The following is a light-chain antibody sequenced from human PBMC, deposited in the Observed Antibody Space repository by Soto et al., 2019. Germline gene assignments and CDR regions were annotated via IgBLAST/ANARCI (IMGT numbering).Light chain of an antibody. CDR2: GAS. J-gene: IGKJ1*01. Sequence: EIVMTQSPPTLSVSPGERAALSCRASQSIRSNLAWYQQKPGQAPRLLIYGASTRATGIPARFSGSGSGTEFTLTISSLQSEDFAVYYCQQYYMWPPVFGQGTKVDIK. V-gene: IGKV3D-15*01. CDR3: QQYYMWPPV. CDR1: QSIRSN.